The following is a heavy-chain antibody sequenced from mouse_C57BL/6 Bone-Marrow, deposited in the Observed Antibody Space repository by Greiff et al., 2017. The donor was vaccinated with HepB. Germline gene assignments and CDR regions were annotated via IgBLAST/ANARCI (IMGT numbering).Heavy chain of an antibody. CDR1: GYTFTDYN. D-gene: IGHD1-1*01. CDR3: ARGGGAYYYGSSYPRLLAMDY. Sequence: EVQLQQSGPELVKPGASVKIPCKASGYTFTDYNMDWVKQRHGKSLEWIGDINPNNGGTIYNQKFKGKATLTVDKSSSTAYMELRSLTSEDTAVYYCARGGGAYYYGSSYPRLLAMDYWGQGTSVTVSS. CDR2: INPNNGGT. V-gene: IGHV1-18*01. J-gene: IGHJ4*01.